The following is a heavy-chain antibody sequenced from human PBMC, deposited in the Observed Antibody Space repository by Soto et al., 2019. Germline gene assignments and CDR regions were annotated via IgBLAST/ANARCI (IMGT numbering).Heavy chain of an antibody. D-gene: IGHD4-4*01. Sequence: GGSLRLSCAASGFTFSSYSMNWVRQAPGKGLEWVSSISSSSSYIYYADSVKGRFTISRDNAKNSLYLQMNSLRAEDTAVYYCARDLSTVTTVYYYYYYMDVWGKGTTVTVSS. CDR3: ARDLSTVTTVYYYYYYMDV. CDR2: ISSSSSYI. J-gene: IGHJ6*03. V-gene: IGHV3-21*01. CDR1: GFTFSSYS.